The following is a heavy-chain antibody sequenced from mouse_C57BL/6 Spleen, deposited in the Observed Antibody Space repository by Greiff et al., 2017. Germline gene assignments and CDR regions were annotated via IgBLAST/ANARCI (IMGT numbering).Heavy chain of an antibody. CDR1: GYSITSGYY. D-gene: IGHD1-1*01. J-gene: IGHJ2*01. CDR2: ISYDGSN. CDR3: ARLHYYGFYFDY. V-gene: IGHV3-6*01. Sequence: VQLKESGPGLVKPSQSLSLTCSVPGYSITSGYYWNWIRQFPGNKLEWMGYISYDGSNNYNPSLKNRISITRDTSKNQFFLKLNSVTTEDTATYYCARLHYYGFYFDYWGQGTTLTVSS.